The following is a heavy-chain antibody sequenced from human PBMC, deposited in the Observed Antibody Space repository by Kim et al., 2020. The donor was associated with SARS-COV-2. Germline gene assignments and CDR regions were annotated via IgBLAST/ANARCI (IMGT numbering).Heavy chain of an antibody. CDR2: ISSSSSTI. J-gene: IGHJ4*02. D-gene: IGHD3-9*01. V-gene: IGHV3-48*02. CDR1: GLTFSSYS. CDR3: ARWITRYRLRYFDWLSPYFDY. Sequence: GGSLRLSCAASGLTFSSYSMNWVRQAPGKGLEWVSYISSSSSTIYYADSVKGRFTISRDNAKNSLYLQMNSLRDEDTAVYYRARWITRYRLRYFDWLSPYFDYWGQGTLVTVSS.